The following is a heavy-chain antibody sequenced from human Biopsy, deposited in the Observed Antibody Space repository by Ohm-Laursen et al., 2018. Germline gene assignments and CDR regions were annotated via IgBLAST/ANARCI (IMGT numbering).Heavy chain of an antibody. D-gene: IGHD2/OR15-2a*01. CDR3: ARAVRYRLLSDP. V-gene: IGHV1-8*01. CDR1: GYTFTTYD. J-gene: IGHJ5*02. Sequence: SVKVSCKTSGYTFTTYDITWVRQATGQGPEWMGWMNPISGNTGYAHKFRGRVTMTSDSPISTAYLEVSSLTFEDTAVYYCARAVRYRLLSDPWGQGTLVTVSS. CDR2: MNPISGNT.